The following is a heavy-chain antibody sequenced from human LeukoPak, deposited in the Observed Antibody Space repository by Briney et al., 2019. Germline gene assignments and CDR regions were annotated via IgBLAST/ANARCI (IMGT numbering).Heavy chain of an antibody. CDR2: IYTSGST. V-gene: IGHV4-4*09. J-gene: IGHJ6*03. D-gene: IGHD1-14*01. CDR3: ARRPRTAGYYMDV. CDR1: GGSISSYY. Sequence: SETLSLTCTVSGGSISSYYWSWIRQPPGEGLEWIGYIYTSGSTNYNPSLKSRVTISVDTSKNQFSLKLSSVTAADTAVYYCARRPRTAGYYMDVWGKGTTVTVSS.